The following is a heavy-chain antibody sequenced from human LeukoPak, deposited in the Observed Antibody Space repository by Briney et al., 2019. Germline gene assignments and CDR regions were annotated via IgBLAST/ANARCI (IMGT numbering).Heavy chain of an antibody. CDR1: GDSISSSKL. CDR2: IYHNGGT. V-gene: IGHV4-4*02. D-gene: IGHD6-6*01. J-gene: IGHJ4*02. Sequence: SETLSLTCAVSGDSISSSKLWSWVRQPPGKGLEWIGEIYHNGGTNYNASLKSRVTISLDKSKNQFSLKLSSVTAADTAVYYCARGRISYSSYDILDSWGQGTLVTVSS. CDR3: ARGRISYSSYDILDS.